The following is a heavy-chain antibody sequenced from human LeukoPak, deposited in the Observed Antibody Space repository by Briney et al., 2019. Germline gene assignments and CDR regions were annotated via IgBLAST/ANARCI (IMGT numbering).Heavy chain of an antibody. D-gene: IGHD4-23*01. Sequence: RTGGSLRLSCAASGFTFSSYAMSWVRQAPGKGLEWVSAISGSGGSTYYADSVKGRFIISREDSKNTLYLQMNSLRDEETAVYYCARADYGGNPYYYGMGVWGQGTTVIVSS. CDR1: GFTFSSYA. V-gene: IGHV3-23*01. J-gene: IGHJ6*02. CDR2: ISGSGGST. CDR3: ARADYGGNPYYYGMGV.